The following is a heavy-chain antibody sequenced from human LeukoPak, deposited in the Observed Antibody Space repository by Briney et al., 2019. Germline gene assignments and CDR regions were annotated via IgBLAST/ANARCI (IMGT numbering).Heavy chain of an antibody. CDR1: GFTFSSYA. V-gene: IGHV3-23*01. CDR2: ISGSGGST. Sequence: PGGSLRLSCAASGFTFSSYAMSWVRHAAGKGLELVSAISGSGGSTYYAVSVKGRFTISRDNSKNTLYLQMNSLRAEDTAVYYCAKDGEGGLWFYIYFDYWGQGTLVTVSS. CDR3: AKDGEGGLWFYIYFDY. J-gene: IGHJ4*02. D-gene: IGHD3-10*01.